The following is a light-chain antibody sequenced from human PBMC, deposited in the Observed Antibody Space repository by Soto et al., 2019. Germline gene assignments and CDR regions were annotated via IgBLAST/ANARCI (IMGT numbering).Light chain of an antibody. V-gene: IGKV3-20*01. CDR2: GAS. CDR1: QSVSSSY. Sequence: EIVLTQSPGTLSLSPGERATLSCRASQSVSSSYLAWYQQKPGQAPRLLIYGASSRATGIPDRFSGSGSGTDFTLTISRLEPEDFAVYYCQQYRSSPLFTFGPGTKVDSK. J-gene: IGKJ3*01. CDR3: QQYRSSPLFT.